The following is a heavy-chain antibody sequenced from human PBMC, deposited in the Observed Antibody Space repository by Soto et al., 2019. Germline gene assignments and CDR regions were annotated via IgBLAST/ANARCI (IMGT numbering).Heavy chain of an antibody. D-gene: IGHD3-10*01. CDR2: IIPIFGTA. CDR1: GGTFSSYA. CDR3: ARITMVRGVSGVPDYIDY. J-gene: IGHJ4*02. Sequence: ASVKVSCKASGGTFSSYAISWVRQAPGQGLEWMGGIIPIFGTANYAQKFQGRVTITADESTSTAYMELSSLRSEDTAVYYCARITMVRGVSGVPDYIDYWGQGTLVTVSS. V-gene: IGHV1-69*13.